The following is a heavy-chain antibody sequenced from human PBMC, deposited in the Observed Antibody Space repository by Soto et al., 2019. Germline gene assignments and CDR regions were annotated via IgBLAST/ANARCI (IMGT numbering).Heavy chain of an antibody. Sequence: QLQLQESGSGLVKPSQTLSLTCAVSGGSISSGGYSWSWIRQPPGKGLEWIGYIYHSGSTYYNPSLKSLVTISVDRSKNQFSLKLSSVTAADTAVYYCASRQYYYDSSGYKSYYFDYWGQGTLVTVSS. J-gene: IGHJ4*02. CDR1: GGSISSGGYS. CDR3: ASRQYYYDSSGYKSYYFDY. CDR2: IYHSGST. D-gene: IGHD3-22*01. V-gene: IGHV4-30-2*01.